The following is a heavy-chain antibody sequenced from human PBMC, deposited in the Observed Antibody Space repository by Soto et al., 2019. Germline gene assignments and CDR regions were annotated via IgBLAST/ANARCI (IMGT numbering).Heavy chain of an antibody. CDR3: SRARYREFDP. CDR2: IYYSGWI. V-gene: IGHV4-30-4*01. D-gene: IGHD3-9*01. J-gene: IGHJ5*02. Sequence: QVQLQESGPGLVKPSQTLSLTCTVSGGSISSGDYYWSWIRQPPGKGLVWMGYIYYSGWIYYITSLKSGVTISVDTSNNQFSLRLSSVSAADTAGYYCSRARYREFDPWGQGTLVTVSS. CDR1: GGSISSGDYY.